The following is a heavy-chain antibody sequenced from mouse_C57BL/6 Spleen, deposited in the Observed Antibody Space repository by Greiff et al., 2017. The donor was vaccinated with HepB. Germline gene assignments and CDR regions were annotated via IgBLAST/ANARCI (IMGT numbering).Heavy chain of an antibody. CDR1: GYAFSSSW. J-gene: IGHJ4*01. V-gene: IGHV1-82*01. Sequence: VQLQQSGPELVKPGASVKISCKASGYAFSSSWMNWVKQRPGKGLEWIGRIYPGDGDTNYNGKFKGKATLTADKSSSTAYRQLSSLTSEDSAVYFCARSRDGSSLYYYAMDYWGQGTSVTVSS. CDR3: ARSRDGSSLYYYAMDY. D-gene: IGHD1-1*01. CDR2: IYPGDGDT.